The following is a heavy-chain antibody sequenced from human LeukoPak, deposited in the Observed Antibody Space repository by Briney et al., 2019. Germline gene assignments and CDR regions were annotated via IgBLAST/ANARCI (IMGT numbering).Heavy chain of an antibody. D-gene: IGHD5-24*01. CDR2: FYYSGAT. CDR1: GGSISSSY. V-gene: IGHV4-59*08. Sequence: SEALSLTCTVSGGSISSSYWSWIRQPPGEGLEWIGYFYYSGATTYNPSLQSRVTISVDTSKTQLSLKMTSMTAADTAVYYCARSNARDGYNFGYWGQGILVTVSS. J-gene: IGHJ4*02. CDR3: ARSNARDGYNFGY.